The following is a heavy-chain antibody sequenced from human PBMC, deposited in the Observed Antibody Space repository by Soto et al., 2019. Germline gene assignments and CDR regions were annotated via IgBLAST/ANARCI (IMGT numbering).Heavy chain of an antibody. CDR2: INAGNGNT. V-gene: IGHV1-3*01. CDR3: ARGGSLYGYFDL. D-gene: IGHD1-26*01. Sequence: QVQLVQSGAEVKKPGASVKVSCKASGYTFTSYAMHWVRQAPGQRLEWMGWINAGNGNTKYSQKFQGRVTIHRDTSASTAYMELSSLRSEDTAVYYCARGGSLYGYFDLWGRGTLVTVSS. J-gene: IGHJ2*01. CDR1: GYTFTSYA.